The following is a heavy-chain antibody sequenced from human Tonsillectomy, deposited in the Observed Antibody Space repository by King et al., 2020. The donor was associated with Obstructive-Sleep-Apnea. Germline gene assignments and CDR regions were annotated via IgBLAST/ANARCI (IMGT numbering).Heavy chain of an antibody. J-gene: IGHJ4*02. D-gene: IGHD3-16*01. V-gene: IGHV3-72*01. CDR1: GFSFSNFF. CDR3: ARDSITCRDDYCYFEY. Sequence: VQLVESGGGLVQPGGSLRLSCAVSGFSFSNFFMNWVRQAPGKGLEWVGRTRSKVDSYTAEYAASVKGRFTISRDVSKNSLFLQMNSLRIEDTAVYYCARDSITCRDDYCYFEYWGLGTPVTVSS. CDR2: TRSKVDSYTA.